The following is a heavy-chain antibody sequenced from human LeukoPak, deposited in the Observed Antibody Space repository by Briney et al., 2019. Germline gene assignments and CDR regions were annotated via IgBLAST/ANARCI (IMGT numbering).Heavy chain of an antibody. CDR2: INPNSGGT. J-gene: IGHJ6*02. CDR3: AREKVRQSGMDV. Sequence: PPASVKVSCKASGYTFTSYGISWVRQAPGQGLEWMGRINPNSGGTNYAQKFQGRVTMTRDTSISTAYMELSRLRSDDTAVYYCAREKVRQSGMDVWGQGTTVTVSS. V-gene: IGHV1-2*06. D-gene: IGHD2-2*01. CDR1: GYTFTSYG.